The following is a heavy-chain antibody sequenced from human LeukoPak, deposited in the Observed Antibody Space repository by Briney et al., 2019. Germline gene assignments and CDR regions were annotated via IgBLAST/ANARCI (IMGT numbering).Heavy chain of an antibody. CDR3: TKNTGDFDI. CDR1: SRIVSHAW. D-gene: IGHD4-17*01. Sequence: GGSLRLSCVFPSRIVSHAWMNWVRQAPGKGLEWVGRVKSVAEGGASEYGTPVKGRFTISRDDSKKTVYLQMHNLSTEDTALYYCTKNTGDFDIWGQGTMVIVSS. V-gene: IGHV3-15*07. J-gene: IGHJ3*02. CDR2: VKSVAEGGAS.